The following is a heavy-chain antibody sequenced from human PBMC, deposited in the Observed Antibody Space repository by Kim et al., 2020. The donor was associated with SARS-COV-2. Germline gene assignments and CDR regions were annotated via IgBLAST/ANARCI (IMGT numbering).Heavy chain of an antibody. CDR2: TYCRSKCYN. D-gene: IGHD6-19*01. CDR3: ARDPAGYRSGWYFDY. CDR1: GDSVSSNSAA. V-gene: IGHV6-1*01. J-gene: IGHJ4*02. Sequence: SQTLSLTCAISGDSVSSNSAAWNWIRQSPSRGLEWLGRTYCRSKCYNDYAVSVKSRITINPDTSKNQFSLQLNSVTPEDTAVYFCARDPAGYRSGWYFDYWGQGTLVTVSS.